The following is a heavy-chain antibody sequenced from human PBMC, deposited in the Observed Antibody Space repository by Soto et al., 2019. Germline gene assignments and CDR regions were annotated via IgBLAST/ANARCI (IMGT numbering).Heavy chain of an antibody. CDR3: ARAYYPKWFGELQPPFAP. CDR2: ISSSSSYI. CDR1: GFTFSSYS. Sequence: GGSLRLSCAASGFTFSSYSMNWVRQAPGKGLEWVSSISSSSSYIYYADSVKGRFTISRDNAKNSLYLQMNSLRAEDTAVYYCARAYYPKWFGELQPPFAPRSQGTLVLGSS. V-gene: IGHV3-21*01. D-gene: IGHD3-10*01. J-gene: IGHJ5*02.